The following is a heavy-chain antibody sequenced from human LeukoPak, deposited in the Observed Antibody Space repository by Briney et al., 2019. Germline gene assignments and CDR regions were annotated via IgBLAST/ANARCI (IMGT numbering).Heavy chain of an antibody. CDR2: IIPILGIA. D-gene: IGHD6-19*01. CDR1: GGTFSSYA. V-gene: IGHV1-69*04. CDR3: ARSSGWRWFDP. Sequence: ASVKVSCKASGGTFSSYAISWVRQAPGQGLEWMGRIIPILGIANYAQKFQGRVTITADKSTSTAYMELSSLRSDDTAVYYCARSSGWRWFDPWGQGTLVTVSS. J-gene: IGHJ5*02.